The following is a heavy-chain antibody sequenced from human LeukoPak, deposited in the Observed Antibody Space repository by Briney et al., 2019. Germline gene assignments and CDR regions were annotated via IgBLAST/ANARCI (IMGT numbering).Heavy chain of an antibody. J-gene: IGHJ5*02. D-gene: IGHD6-19*01. CDR2: IYYSGST. CDR1: GGSISSGGYY. V-gene: IGHV4-31*03. CDR3: ARWSSGWDAGFDP. Sequence: SETLSLTCTVSGGSISSGGYYWSWIRQHPGKGLEWIGYIYYSGSTYYNPSLKSRVTISVDTSKNQFSLKLSSVTAADTAVYYCARWSSGWDAGFDPWGQGTLVTVSS.